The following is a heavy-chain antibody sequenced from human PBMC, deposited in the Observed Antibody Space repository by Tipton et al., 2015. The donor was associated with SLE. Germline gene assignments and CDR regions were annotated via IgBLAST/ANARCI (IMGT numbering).Heavy chain of an antibody. J-gene: IGHJ3*02. V-gene: IGHV4-34*01. CDR2: INHSGST. Sequence: TLSLTCAVYGGSFSGYYWSWIRQPPGKGLEWIGEINHSGSTNYSPSLKSRVTISVDTPKNQFSLKLSSVTAADTAVYYCARGKDIVVARDAFDIWGQGTMVTVSS. CDR1: GGSFSGYY. CDR3: ARGKDIVVARDAFDI. D-gene: IGHD2-15*01.